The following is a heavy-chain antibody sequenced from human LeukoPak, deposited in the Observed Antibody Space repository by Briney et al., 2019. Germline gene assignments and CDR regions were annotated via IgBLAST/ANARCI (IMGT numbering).Heavy chain of an antibody. V-gene: IGHV4-38-2*02. Sequence: ASETLSLTCSVSGYSIRSGYQWGWIRQPPGKGLEWIGSINYSGRTYDNPSLKSRVPISVDTSRNQFSLRLTSVTAADTAVYFWARSELNDYSRFWGQGILVRVSS. CDR3: ARSELNDYSRF. J-gene: IGHJ4*02. D-gene: IGHD4-11*01. CDR2: INYSGRT. CDR1: GYSIRSGYQ.